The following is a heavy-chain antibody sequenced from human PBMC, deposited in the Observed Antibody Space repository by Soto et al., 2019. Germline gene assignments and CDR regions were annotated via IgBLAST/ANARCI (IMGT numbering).Heavy chain of an antibody. CDR2: IYYSGST. Sequence: SETLSLTCTVSGGSISGYYWSWIRQPPGKGLEWIGYIYYSGSTNYNPSLKSRVTISVDTSKNQFSLKLSSVTAADTAVYYCARVRLPTYCDFWSGHLGWFDPWGQGTLVTVSS. V-gene: IGHV4-59*08. D-gene: IGHD3-3*01. CDR1: GGSISGYY. J-gene: IGHJ5*02. CDR3: ARVRLPTYCDFWSGHLGWFDP.